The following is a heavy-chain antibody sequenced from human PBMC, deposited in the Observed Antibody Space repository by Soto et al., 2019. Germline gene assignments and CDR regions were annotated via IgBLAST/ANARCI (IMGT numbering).Heavy chain of an antibody. Sequence: QVQLQESGPGLVKPSQTLSLTCTVSGGSISSGGYYWSWIRQHPGKGLEWIGYIYYSGSTYYNPSLKSRVTISVDTSKNQFSLKLSSVTAADTAVYYCARGSSLTGGDFWSGYSYYYYGMDVWGQGTTVTVSS. J-gene: IGHJ6*02. CDR3: ARGSSLTGGDFWSGYSYYYYGMDV. CDR2: IYYSGST. V-gene: IGHV4-31*03. D-gene: IGHD3-3*01. CDR1: GGSISSGGYY.